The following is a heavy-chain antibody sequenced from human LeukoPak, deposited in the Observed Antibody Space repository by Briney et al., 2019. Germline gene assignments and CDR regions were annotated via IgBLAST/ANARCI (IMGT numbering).Heavy chain of an antibody. J-gene: IGHJ4*02. CDR1: GFTFSSYG. V-gene: IGHV3-30*18. D-gene: IGHD5-18*01. CDR2: ISYDGSNK. CDR3: AKEDRAWGYSYGHFDY. Sequence: GGSLRLSCAASGFTFSSYGMHWVRQAPGKGLEWVAVISYDGSNKYYADSVKGRFTISRDNSKNTLYLQMNSLRAEDTAVYYRAKEDRAWGYSYGHFDYWGQGTLVTVSS.